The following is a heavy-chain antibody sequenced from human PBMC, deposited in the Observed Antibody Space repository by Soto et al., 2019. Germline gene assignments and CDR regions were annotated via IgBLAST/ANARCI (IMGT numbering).Heavy chain of an antibody. CDR2: IYPGDQET. CDR3: ARSPRSSPYFDY. CDR1: GYTFSNFW. Sequence: GESLKISCQCSGYTFSNFWIGWVRQLPGRGLEWMGIIYPGDQETRYSPSFHGKVTISADKSINTASLQWNSLEASDTAFYFCARSPRSSPYFDYWGQGALVTVSS. V-gene: IGHV5-51*01. D-gene: IGHD6-13*01. J-gene: IGHJ4*02.